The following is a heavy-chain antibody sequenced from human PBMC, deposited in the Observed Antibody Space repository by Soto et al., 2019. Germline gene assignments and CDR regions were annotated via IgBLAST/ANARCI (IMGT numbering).Heavy chain of an antibody. J-gene: IGHJ5*02. CDR3: ARGRVSYYYGSGSYWFDP. D-gene: IGHD3-10*01. Sequence: SETLSLTCAVYGGSFSGYYWSWIRQPPGKGLEWIGEINHSGSTNYNPSLKSRVTISVDTSKNQFSLKLSSVTAADTAVYYCARGRVSYYYGSGSYWFDPWGQGTLVTVSS. CDR1: GGSFSGYY. CDR2: INHSGST. V-gene: IGHV4-34*01.